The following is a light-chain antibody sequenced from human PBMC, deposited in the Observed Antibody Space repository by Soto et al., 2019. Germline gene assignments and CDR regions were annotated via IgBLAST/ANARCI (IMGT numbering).Light chain of an antibody. CDR3: QHDGRART. CDR2: DAS. CDR1: QSISSF. J-gene: IGKJ1*01. V-gene: IGKV3-20*01. Sequence: EIVLTQSPDTLSLPPGERATLSCRASQSISSFLAWYQQKPGQPPRLLIYDASSRATGIPARFSGSGSGTDFTLIISRLEPEDSAVYYCQHDGRARTFGQGTKVDIK.